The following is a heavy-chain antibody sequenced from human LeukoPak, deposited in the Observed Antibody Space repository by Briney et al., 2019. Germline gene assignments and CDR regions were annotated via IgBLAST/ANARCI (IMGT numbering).Heavy chain of an antibody. CDR1: GGSISSYY. V-gene: IGHV4-59*08. Sequence: PSETLSLTCTVSGGSISSYYWSWIRQPPGKGLEWIGYIYYSGSTNYNPSLKGRVTISVDTSKNQFSLKLSSVTAADTAVYYCARSNYGSDDAFDIWGQGTMVTVSS. CDR2: IYYSGST. CDR3: ARSNYGSDDAFDI. J-gene: IGHJ3*02. D-gene: IGHD4-17*01.